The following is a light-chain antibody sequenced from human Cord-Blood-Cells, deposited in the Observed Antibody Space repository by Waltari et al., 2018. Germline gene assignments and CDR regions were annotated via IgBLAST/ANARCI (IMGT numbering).Light chain of an antibody. CDR3: SSYTSSSTLYV. CDR2: DVS. Sequence: QSALTQPASVSGSPGQSITISCTGTSSDVGGYNYVSWYQKHPGKAPKLMFYDVSNRPSGVSNRFSGSKSGNTASLTISGLQAEDEADYYCSSYTSSSTLYVFGTGTKVTVL. J-gene: IGLJ1*01. V-gene: IGLV2-14*03. CDR1: SSDVGGYNY.